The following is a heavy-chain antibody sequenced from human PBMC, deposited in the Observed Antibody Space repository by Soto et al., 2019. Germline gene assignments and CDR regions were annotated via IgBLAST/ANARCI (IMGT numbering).Heavy chain of an antibody. CDR1: GGSISSSSYY. CDR2: IYYSGRT. J-gene: IGHJ6*02. V-gene: IGHV4-39*01. CDR3: ARLDEYYYYGMDV. Sequence: QLQLQESGPGLVKPSETLSLTCTVSGGSISSSSYYWGWIRQPPGKGLEWIGSIYYSGRTYYNPSLKSRVTISVDTSKNQFSLKLSSVTAADTAVYYCARLDEYYYYGMDVWGQGTTVTVSS. D-gene: IGHD3-3*01.